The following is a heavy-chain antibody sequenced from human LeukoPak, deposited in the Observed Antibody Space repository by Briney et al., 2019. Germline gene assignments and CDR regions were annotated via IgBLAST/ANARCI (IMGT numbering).Heavy chain of an antibody. Sequence: GGSLRLSCAVSGLTFNNYAMSWVRQAPGKGLEWVSAISKSGDHTYYAASAKGRFTIYRDNSKNTQYLQMDSLRAEDTAVYYCATSWGPDTSAFRWGRDGMDVWGQGTTVIVS. CDR1: GLTFNNYA. J-gene: IGHJ6*02. D-gene: IGHD3-16*01. CDR3: ATSWGPDTSAFRWGRDGMDV. V-gene: IGHV3-23*01. CDR2: ISKSGDHT.